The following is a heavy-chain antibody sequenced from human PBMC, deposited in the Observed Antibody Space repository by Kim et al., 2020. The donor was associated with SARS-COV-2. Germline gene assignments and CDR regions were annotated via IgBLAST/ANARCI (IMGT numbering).Heavy chain of an antibody. D-gene: IGHD6-13*01. CDR1: GFAFDDKA. J-gene: IGHJ5*02. V-gene: IGHV3-9*01. CDR3: TKTQGSSWHDFLLYYFDP. CDR2: ISWNSGSA. Sequence: GGSLRLSCAASGFAFDDKAMHWVRQAPGKGLEWVSGISWNSGSAGYADSVKGRFTISRDNAKNSLYLQMNSLRPEDTALYYCTKTQGSSWHDFLLYYFDPWGRGALVTVSS.